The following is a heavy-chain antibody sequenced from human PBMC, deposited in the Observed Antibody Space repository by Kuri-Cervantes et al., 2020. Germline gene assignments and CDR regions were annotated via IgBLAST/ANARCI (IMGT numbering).Heavy chain of an antibody. Sequence: SETLSLTCAVSGGSISGTNWWSRVRQPPGTGLEWIGKIYHSGSTIYNPSLKSRVTISVDKSRNLFSLKLTSVTAADTAVYYCARVAPKFYYYYMDVWGKGTTVTVSS. V-gene: IGHV4-4*02. CDR1: GGSISGTNW. J-gene: IGHJ6*03. CDR2: IYHSGST. CDR3: ARVAPKFYYYYMDV.